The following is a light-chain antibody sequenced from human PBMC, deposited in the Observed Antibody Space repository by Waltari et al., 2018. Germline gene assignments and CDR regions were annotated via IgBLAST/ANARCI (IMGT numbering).Light chain of an antibody. CDR3: SSYTLKNTVI. CDR2: EVI. V-gene: IGLV2-14*01. CDR1: PRDIGSYDF. J-gene: IGLJ2*01. Sequence: QSALTQPASVSGSPGQSITISCTGTPRDIGSYDFVSWNQHHPGQAPKLVFYEVIHRPSGVSNRFSGSKSGNTASLTMSGLQAEDEAVYYCSSYTLKNTVIFGGGTKLTVL.